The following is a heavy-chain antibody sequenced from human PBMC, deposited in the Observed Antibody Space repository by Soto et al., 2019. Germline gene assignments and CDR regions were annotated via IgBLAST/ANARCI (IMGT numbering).Heavy chain of an antibody. CDR2: FSGSDGST. CDR1: GFTFSSYA. V-gene: IGHV3-23*01. CDR3: ANDLVSETLTYFDP. D-gene: IGHD3-10*01. Sequence: EVQLLESGGGLVQPGGSLRLSCAASGFTFSSYAMNWVRQTPGKGLEWVSAFSGSDGSTFYADSVKGRFTISGDNSKNTLYLQMNSQRAETTAVYSCANDLVSETLTYFDPWGQGTLFTVSS. J-gene: IGHJ4*02.